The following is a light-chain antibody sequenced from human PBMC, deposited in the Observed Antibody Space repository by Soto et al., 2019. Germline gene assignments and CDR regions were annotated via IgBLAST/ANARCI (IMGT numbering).Light chain of an antibody. CDR1: RSDVGVYNY. Sequence: QSVLTQPRSVSASPGQSVTLSCTGSRSDVGVYNYVSWYQQHPGKAPKLMIYDVSKRPSGIPGRFSGSKSGNSATLTISGLQAGDEADYYCCSCGGRYSPLVFGGGTKVTVL. J-gene: IGLJ2*01. CDR2: DVS. CDR3: CSCGGRYSPLV. V-gene: IGLV2-11*01.